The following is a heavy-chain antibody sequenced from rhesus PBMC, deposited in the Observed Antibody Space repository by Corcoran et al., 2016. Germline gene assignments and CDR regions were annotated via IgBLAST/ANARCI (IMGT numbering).Heavy chain of an antibody. V-gene: IGHV4-147*01. J-gene: IGHJ4*01. D-gene: IGHD3-9*01. Sequence: QVQLQESGPGLVKPSETLSLTCAVSGASTTNNYWSWIRQSPGKGLEWVGRIYGASGNTRNNSSRRSRVTMSRDTSKNQFSLKLYSVTAADTAGYYCAMYDTRTALDYWGQGVLVTVSS. CDR3: AMYDTRTALDY. CDR1: GASTTNNY. CDR2: IYGASGNT.